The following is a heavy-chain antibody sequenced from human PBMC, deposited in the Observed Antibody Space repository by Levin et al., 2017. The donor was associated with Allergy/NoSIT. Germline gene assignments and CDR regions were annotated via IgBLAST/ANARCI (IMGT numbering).Heavy chain of an antibody. V-gene: IGHV3-73*01. CDR1: GFTFSGSA. CDR3: TRLEDIAAAGLDY. J-gene: IGHJ4*02. D-gene: IGHD6-13*01. CDR2: MRGKANNYAT. Sequence: GGSLRLSCAASGFTFSGSAIHWVRQASGKGLEWVGRMRGKANNYATAYAASVKGRFTISRDDSKNTAFLQMNSLKTEDTAIYYCTRLEDIAAAGLDYWGQGTLVTVSS.